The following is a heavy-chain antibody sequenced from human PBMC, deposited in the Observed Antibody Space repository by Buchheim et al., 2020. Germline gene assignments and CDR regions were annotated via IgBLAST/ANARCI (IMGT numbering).Heavy chain of an antibody. Sequence: QVQLVESGGGVVQPGRSLRLSCAASGFTFSSYAMHWVRQAPGKGLEWVAVISYDGSNKYYADSVKGRFTISRDNSKNTLYLQMNSLRAEDTAVYYCARDGDFWSGFKFDYWGQGTL. V-gene: IGHV3-30*04. J-gene: IGHJ4*02. D-gene: IGHD3-3*01. CDR3: ARDGDFWSGFKFDY. CDR1: GFTFSSYA. CDR2: ISYDGSNK.